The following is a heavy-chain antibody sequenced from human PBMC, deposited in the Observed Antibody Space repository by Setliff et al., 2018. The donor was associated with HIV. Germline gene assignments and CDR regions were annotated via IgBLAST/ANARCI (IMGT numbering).Heavy chain of an antibody. Sequence: SETLSLTCAVYGGSFNGYSWTWIRQPPGKGLEWIGGINHSGSTNYNPSLKSRVTISVDTSNSQFSLRLNSVTATDTALYYCARGRLRRLHRPYSGSGSLGIQYFDYWGQGTLVTVSS. CDR1: GGSFNGYS. J-gene: IGHJ4*02. D-gene: IGHD3-10*01. CDR3: ARGRLRRLHRPYSGSGSLGIQYFDY. V-gene: IGHV4-34*01. CDR2: INHSGST.